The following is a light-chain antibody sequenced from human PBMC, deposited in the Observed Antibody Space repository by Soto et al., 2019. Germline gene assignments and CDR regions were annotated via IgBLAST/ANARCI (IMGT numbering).Light chain of an antibody. V-gene: IGKV3-20*01. CDR2: GAS. J-gene: IGKJ1*01. CDR1: QSVSNNY. CDR3: QQYGSSVT. Sequence: EIVLTQSPGTLSLSPGERATLSCRASQSVSNNYLAWYQQKPGQAPRLLIYGASNRATGIPDRFSGSGSGPDFTLTISRLEPEDFAVYYCQQYGSSVTFGQGTKVDI.